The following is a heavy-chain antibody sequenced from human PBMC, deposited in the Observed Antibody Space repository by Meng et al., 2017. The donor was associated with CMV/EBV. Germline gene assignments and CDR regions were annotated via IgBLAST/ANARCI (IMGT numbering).Heavy chain of an antibody. V-gene: IGHV3-21*01. CDR1: GFTFSSYS. J-gene: IGHJ5*02. D-gene: IGHD3-10*01. CDR3: ARDSHRGILWFGGWFDP. Sequence: GESLKISCAASGFTFSSYSMNWVRQAPGKGLEWVSSISSSSSHIYYADSVKGRFTISRDNAKNSLYLQMNSLRAEDTAVYYCARDSHRGILWFGGWFDPWGQGTLVTVSS. CDR2: ISSSSSHI.